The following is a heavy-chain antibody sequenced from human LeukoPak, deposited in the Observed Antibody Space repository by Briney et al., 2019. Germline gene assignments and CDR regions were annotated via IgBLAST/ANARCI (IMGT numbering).Heavy chain of an antibody. CDR2: IKQDGSEK. Sequence: QTGGSLRLSCAASGFTFSSYWMSWVRQAPGKGLEWVANIKQDGSEKYYVDSVKGRFTISRDNAKNLLYLQMNSLRAEDTAVYYCARVKVGATGYYYMDVWGKGTTVTVSS. CDR1: GFTFSSYW. D-gene: IGHD1-26*01. V-gene: IGHV3-7*01. J-gene: IGHJ6*03. CDR3: ARVKVGATGYYYMDV.